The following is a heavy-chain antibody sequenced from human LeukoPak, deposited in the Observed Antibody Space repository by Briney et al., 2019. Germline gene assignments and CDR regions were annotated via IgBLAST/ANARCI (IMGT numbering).Heavy chain of an antibody. J-gene: IGHJ4*02. CDR2: IRYDGSNK. CDR1: GFTFSSYG. Sequence: GGSLRLSCAASGFTFSSYGMHWVRQAPSKGLEWVAFIRYDGSNKYYADSVKGRFTISRDNSKNTLYLQMNSLRAEDTAVYYCAKKYDSSGYYPGYFDYWGQGTLVTVSS. V-gene: IGHV3-30*02. CDR3: AKKYDSSGYYPGYFDY. D-gene: IGHD3-22*01.